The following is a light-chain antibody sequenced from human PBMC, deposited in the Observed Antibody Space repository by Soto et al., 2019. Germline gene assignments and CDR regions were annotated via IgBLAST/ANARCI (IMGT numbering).Light chain of an antibody. CDR1: QSLSSNY. J-gene: IGKJ3*01. V-gene: IGKV3-20*01. Sequence: EIVLTQSPGTLSLSPGERATLSCRASQSLSSNYLAWYQPRPGQSPRLLVYGASSRATGSQDRFSGSGFGTDFALTISRPEPEDSAVYYCHQYDNAPFTFGPGTRVGIK. CDR2: GAS. CDR3: HQYDNAPFT.